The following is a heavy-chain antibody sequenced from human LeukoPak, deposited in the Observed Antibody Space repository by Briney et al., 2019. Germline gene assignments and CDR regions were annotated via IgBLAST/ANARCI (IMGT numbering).Heavy chain of an antibody. Sequence: SETLSLTCSVSGGSIISHYWSWSRQPPGKGLEWIGYIYYSGSTNYNPSLKSRVSISVDTSKNQFSLKLRSVTAADTAVYYCARADYDRSVGYWGQGTLVTVSS. CDR1: GGSIISHY. V-gene: IGHV4-59*11. CDR3: ARADYDRSVGY. J-gene: IGHJ4*02. CDR2: IYYSGST. D-gene: IGHD3-22*01.